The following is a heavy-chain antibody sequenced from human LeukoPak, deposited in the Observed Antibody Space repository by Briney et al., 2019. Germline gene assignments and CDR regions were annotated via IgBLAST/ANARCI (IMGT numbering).Heavy chain of an antibody. J-gene: IGHJ6*03. CDR3: ARGIVGALYMDV. V-gene: IGHV3-13*01. Sequence: GGSLRLSCAASGFTFSTYDMHWVRQTTGKGLEWVSAIGTAGDTYYPGSVRGRFTISRENAKNSLYLQMNSLRAGDTAVYYCARGIVGALYMDVWGKGTTATVSS. CDR2: IGTAGDT. CDR1: GFTFSTYD. D-gene: IGHD1-26*01.